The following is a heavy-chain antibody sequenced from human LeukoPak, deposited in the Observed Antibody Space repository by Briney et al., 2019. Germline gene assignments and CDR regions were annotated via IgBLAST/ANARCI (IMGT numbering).Heavy chain of an antibody. V-gene: IGHV3-33*01. CDR2: IWTDGDNK. CDR1: GFTFRRYG. Sequence: GGSLRLSCAASGFTFRRYGMHWVRQAPGKGLAWVAVIWTDGDNKYYAESVKGRFTISRDDSENTLYLQMNSLRVEDTAVYFCVRDQVPAHGWFDPWGQGILVTVSS. J-gene: IGHJ5*02. CDR3: VRDQVPAHGWFDP.